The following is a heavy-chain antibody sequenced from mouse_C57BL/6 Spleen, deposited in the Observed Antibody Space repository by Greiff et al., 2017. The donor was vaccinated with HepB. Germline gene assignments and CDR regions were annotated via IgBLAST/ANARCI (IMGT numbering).Heavy chain of an antibody. CDR1: GYTFTSYT. CDR2: INPSSGYT. CDR3: AREDGNYDYYAMDY. Sequence: QVQLKQSGAELARPGASVKMSCKASGYTFTSYTMHWVKQRPGQGLEWIGYINPSSGYTKYNQKFKDKATLTADKSSSTAYMQLSSLTSEDSAVYYCAREDGNYDYYAMDYWGQGTSVTVSS. J-gene: IGHJ4*01. V-gene: IGHV1-4*01. D-gene: IGHD2-1*01.